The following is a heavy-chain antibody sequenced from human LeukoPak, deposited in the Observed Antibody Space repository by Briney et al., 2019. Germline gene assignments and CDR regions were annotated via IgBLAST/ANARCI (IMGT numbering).Heavy chain of an antibody. D-gene: IGHD5-24*01. Sequence: PSETLSLTCAVYGGSFSGYYWSWIRQPPGKGLEWIGEINHSGSTNYNPSLKSRVTISVDTSKNQFSLKLSSVTAADTAVYYCARSRDGKTYYYFDYWGQGTLVTVSS. V-gene: IGHV4-34*01. CDR1: GGSFSGYY. CDR3: ARSRDGKTYYYFDY. CDR2: INHSGST. J-gene: IGHJ4*02.